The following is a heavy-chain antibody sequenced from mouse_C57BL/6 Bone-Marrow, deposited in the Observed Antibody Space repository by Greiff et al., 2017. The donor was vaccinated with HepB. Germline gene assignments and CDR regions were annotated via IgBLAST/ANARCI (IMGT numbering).Heavy chain of an antibody. CDR3: ARERLLRDYAMDY. V-gene: IGHV5-17*01. CDR1: GFTFSDYG. CDR2: ISSGSSTI. J-gene: IGHJ4*01. Sequence: EVQLVESGGGLVKPGGSLKLSCAASGFTFSDYGMHWVRQAPEKGLEWVAYISSGSSTIYYADTVKGRFTISRDNAKNTLFLQMTSLRSEDTAMYYCARERLLRDYAMDYWGQGTSVTVSS. D-gene: IGHD1-1*01.